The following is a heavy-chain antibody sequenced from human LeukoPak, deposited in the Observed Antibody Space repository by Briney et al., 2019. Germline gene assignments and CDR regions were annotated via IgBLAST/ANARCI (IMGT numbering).Heavy chain of an antibody. J-gene: IGHJ4*02. CDR3: AKPLDFSGSTPFDY. CDR1: GFTFSSYG. D-gene: IGHD3-10*01. Sequence: QPGGSLRLSCAASGFTFSSYGMSWVRQAPGKGLEWVSAISGSGGSTYYADSVKGRFTISRDNSKNTLYLQMNSLRAEDTAVYYCAKPLDFSGSTPFDYWGQGTLVTVSS. V-gene: IGHV3-23*01. CDR2: ISGSGGST.